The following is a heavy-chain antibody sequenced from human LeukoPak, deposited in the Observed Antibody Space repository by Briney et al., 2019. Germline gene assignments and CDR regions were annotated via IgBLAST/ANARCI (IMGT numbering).Heavy chain of an antibody. CDR1: GFTFSDYY. V-gene: IGHV3-11*06. Sequence: PGGSLRLSCAASGFTFSDYYMSWIRQAPGKGLEWVSYISSSSSYTNYADSVKGRFTISRDNAKNLLYLQMNSLRAEDTAVYYCARESVGYCSSTSCYAPDYWGQGTLVTVSS. D-gene: IGHD2-2*01. CDR3: ARESVGYCSSTSCYAPDY. J-gene: IGHJ4*02. CDR2: ISSSSSYT.